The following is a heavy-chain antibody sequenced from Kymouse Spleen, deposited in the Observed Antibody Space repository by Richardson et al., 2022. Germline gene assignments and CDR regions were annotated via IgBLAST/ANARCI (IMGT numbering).Heavy chain of an antibody. D-gene: IGHD3-10*01. CDR1: GFTFSSYS. CDR3: ASMVRGAGYYGMDV. J-gene: IGHJ6*02. V-gene: IGHV3-48*02. CDR2: ISSSSSTI. Sequence: EVQLVESGGGLVQPGGSLRLSCAASGFTFSSYSMNWVRQAPGKGLEWVSYISSSSSTIYYADSVKGRFTISRDNAKNSLYLQMNSLRDEDTAVYYCASMVRGAGYYGMDVWGQGTTVTVSS.